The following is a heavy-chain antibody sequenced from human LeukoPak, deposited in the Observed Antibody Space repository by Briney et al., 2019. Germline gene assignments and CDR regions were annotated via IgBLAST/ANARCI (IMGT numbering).Heavy chain of an antibody. J-gene: IGHJ5*02. CDR2: ISYDGSNK. V-gene: IGHV3-30*04. D-gene: IGHD3-10*01. Sequence: GGSLRLSCAASGFTFSSHAMHWVRQAPGKGLGWVAVISYDGSNKYYADSVKGRFTISRDNSKNTLYLQMNSLRAEDTAVYYCARDRHYYGSGSSNWFDPWGQGTLVTVSS. CDR1: GFTFSSHA. CDR3: ARDRHYYGSGSSNWFDP.